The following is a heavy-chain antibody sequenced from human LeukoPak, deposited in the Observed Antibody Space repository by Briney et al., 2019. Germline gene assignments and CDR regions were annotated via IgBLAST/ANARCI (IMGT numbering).Heavy chain of an antibody. V-gene: IGHV3-74*01. CDR1: GFTFSSYW. Sequence: GGSLRLSCAASGFTFSSYWMHWVRQGPGKGLVRVSRINSDGSSTSYADSVKGRFTISRDNAKNTLYLQMNSLRAEDTAVYYCARARRGILTGYSTNLGYWGQGTLVTVSS. CDR2: INSDGSST. J-gene: IGHJ4*02. CDR3: ARARRGILTGYSTNLGY. D-gene: IGHD3-9*01.